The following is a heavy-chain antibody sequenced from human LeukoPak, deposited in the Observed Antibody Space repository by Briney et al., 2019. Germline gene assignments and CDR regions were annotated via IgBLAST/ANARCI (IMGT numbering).Heavy chain of an antibody. V-gene: IGHV1-2*02. CDR3: SRGEACTSTRCLYYYYMDV. J-gene: IGHJ6*03. CDR2: INPNSGGI. D-gene: IGHD2-2*01. CDR1: GYTFSGYY. Sequence: ASVKVSCTPSGYTFSGYYIHWVRQAPGQGLECMGWINPNSGGINYAQKFQGRVTMTRDTSISTAYMELSTLGSDDTAVYYCSRGEACTSTRCLYYYYMDVWGKGTTVTVSS.